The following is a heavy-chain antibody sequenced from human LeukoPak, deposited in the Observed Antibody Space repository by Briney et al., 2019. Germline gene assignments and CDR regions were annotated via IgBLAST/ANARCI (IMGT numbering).Heavy chain of an antibody. CDR1: GYTFTSYG. CDR3: AILDSSGYYYYY. Sequence: ASVKVSCKASGYTFTSYGISWVRQAPGQGLEWMGGIIPIFGTANYAQKFQGRVTITADESTSTAYMELSSLRSEDTAVYYCAILDSSGYYYYYWGQGTLVTVSS. J-gene: IGHJ4*02. CDR2: IIPIFGTA. V-gene: IGHV1-69*13. D-gene: IGHD3-22*01.